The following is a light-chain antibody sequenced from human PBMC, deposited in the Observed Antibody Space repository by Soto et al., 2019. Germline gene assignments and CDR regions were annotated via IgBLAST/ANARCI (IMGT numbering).Light chain of an antibody. CDR2: DNN. CDR1: SSNIGKNY. CDR3: DTWDSSLGAVV. Sequence: QSVLTQPPSVSAAPGQTVTISCSGNSSNIGKNYVSWFQQFPGTAPKLLIYDNNKRPSGIPDRFSGSNSGTSATLGITGLQAGDEADYYCDTWDSSLGAVVFGGGTKLTVL. J-gene: IGLJ2*01. V-gene: IGLV1-51*01.